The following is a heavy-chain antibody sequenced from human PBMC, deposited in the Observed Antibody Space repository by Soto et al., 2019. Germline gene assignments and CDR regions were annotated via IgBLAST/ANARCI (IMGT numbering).Heavy chain of an antibody. D-gene: IGHD2-15*01. V-gene: IGHV4-31*03. CDR2: IYYSGST. CDR1: GGSISSGGYY. J-gene: IGHJ4*02. Sequence: PSETLSLTCTVSGGSISSGGYYWSWIRQHPGKGLEWIGYIYYSGSTYYNPSLKSRVTISVDTSKNQFSLKLSSVTAADTAVYYCANLVVAATTKEGSYFDYWGQGTLVTVSS. CDR3: ANLVVAATTKEGSYFDY.